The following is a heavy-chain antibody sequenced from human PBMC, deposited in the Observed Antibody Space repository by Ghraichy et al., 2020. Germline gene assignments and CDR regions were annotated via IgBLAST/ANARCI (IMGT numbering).Heavy chain of an antibody. J-gene: IGHJ3*01. CDR1: GDSVSSNSAA. V-gene: IGHV6-1*01. Sequence: SQTLSLTCAISGDSVSSNSAAWNWIRQPPSRGLEWLGRTYYRSKWYNDYAVSVKSRITINPDTSKKQFSLQLNSVTPEDTAVYYCARDPHPRTGDLHAFDVWGQGTMVTVSS. CDR3: ARDPHPRTGDLHAFDV. CDR2: TYYRSKWYN. D-gene: IGHD7-27*01.